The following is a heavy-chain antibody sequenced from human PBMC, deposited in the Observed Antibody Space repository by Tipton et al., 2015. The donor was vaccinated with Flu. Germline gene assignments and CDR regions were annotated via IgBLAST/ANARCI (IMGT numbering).Heavy chain of an antibody. CDR3: ASRGFSIYVSDPKHWFDP. CDR1: GDSVASDYY. D-gene: IGHD4-11*01. J-gene: IGHJ5*02. V-gene: IGHV4-38-2*01. Sequence: TLSLTCSVSGDSVASDYYWGWIRQPPATGLEWIGNAHRFGTTYYNPSPMSRVTISIDRSNNQFSLGLTSVTAADTTVYYCASRGFSIYVSDPKHWFDPRGQGTLVTVSS. CDR2: AHRFGTT.